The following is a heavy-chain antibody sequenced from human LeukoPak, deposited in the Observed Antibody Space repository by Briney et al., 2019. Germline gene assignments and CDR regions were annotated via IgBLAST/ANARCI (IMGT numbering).Heavy chain of an antibody. D-gene: IGHD3-16*01. Sequence: GGSLRLSRAASGFTFSSYGMHWVRQAPGKGLEWVAFIRYDGSNKYYADSVKGRFTISRDNSKNTLYLQMNSLRAEDTAVYYCARVKSYGVGYYYYYYMDVWGKGTTVTISS. J-gene: IGHJ6*03. V-gene: IGHV3-30*02. CDR3: ARVKSYGVGYYYYYYMDV. CDR2: IRYDGSNK. CDR1: GFTFSSYG.